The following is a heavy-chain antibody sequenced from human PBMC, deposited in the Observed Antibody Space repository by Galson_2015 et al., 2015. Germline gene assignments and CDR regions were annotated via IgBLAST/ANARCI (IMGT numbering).Heavy chain of an antibody. CDR3: AKDHFAWNSIWDAFDV. J-gene: IGHJ3*01. D-gene: IGHD1-7*01. Sequence: LRLSCAASGFTLGNFAMSWVRQAPGKGLEWVSSIGGDGGDTQYSDSVKGRFTISRDNSKNTLYLVSNSLRSEDTAVYYCAKDHFAWNSIWDAFDVWGQGTMVTISS. CDR1: GFTLGNFA. V-gene: IGHV3-23*01. CDR2: IGGDGGDT.